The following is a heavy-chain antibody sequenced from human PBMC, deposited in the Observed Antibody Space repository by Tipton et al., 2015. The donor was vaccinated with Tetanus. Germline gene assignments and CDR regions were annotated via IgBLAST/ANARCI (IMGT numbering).Heavy chain of an antibody. CDR3: AFRTNWRFSRGFDC. CDR2: IYTGGSA. CDR1: GLTVSGNY. V-gene: IGHV3-53*01. J-gene: IGHJ4*02. Sequence: VQLVQSGGGLIQPGGSLRLSCAASGLTVSGNYMSWVRQAPGKGLEWVSVIYTGGSADYTDSVKGRFTISRDNSNNSLSLQMNSLRIDDTAVYYCAFRTNWRFSRGFDCWGQGILVTVSS. D-gene: IGHD1-20*01.